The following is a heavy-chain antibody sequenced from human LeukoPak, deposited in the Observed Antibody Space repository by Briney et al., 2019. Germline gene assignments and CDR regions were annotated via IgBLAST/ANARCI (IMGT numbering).Heavy chain of an antibody. J-gene: IGHJ4*02. CDR1: GFSVSNNY. Sequence: GGSLRLSCVVSGFSVSNNYVIWVRQAPGNGLERVSVIYGDGRTSHSASVRGRFTISRDNSKNIVSLQMNNLRAEDTAVYYCARGRGLGVVSPYFDYWGQGTLVTVSS. D-gene: IGHD3-3*01. CDR2: IYGDGRT. CDR3: ARGRGLGVVSPYFDY. V-gene: IGHV3-53*01.